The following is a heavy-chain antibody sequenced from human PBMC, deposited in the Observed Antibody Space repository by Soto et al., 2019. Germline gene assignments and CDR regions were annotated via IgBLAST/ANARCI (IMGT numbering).Heavy chain of an antibody. CDR2: IIPILGIA. Sequence: QVQLVQSGAEVKKPGSSVKVSCKASGGTFSSYTISWVRQAPEQGLEWMGRIIPILGIANYAQKFQGRVTITADKSTSTAYMELSSLRSEDTAVYYCARDNYGDSVDYWGQGTLVTVSS. CDR1: GGTFSSYT. V-gene: IGHV1-69*08. CDR3: ARDNYGDSVDY. J-gene: IGHJ4*02. D-gene: IGHD4-17*01.